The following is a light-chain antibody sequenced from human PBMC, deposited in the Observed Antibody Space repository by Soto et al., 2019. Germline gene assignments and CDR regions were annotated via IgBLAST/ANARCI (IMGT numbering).Light chain of an antibody. J-gene: IGLJ1*01. CDR2: EVT. CDR1: SGDVGAYNF. Sequence: QSVLTQPASVSGSPGQSITISCTGSSGDVGAYNFVSWYQHHPGKAPKLILYEVTTHPSGVSSRFSGSKSGNTASLTISGLQADDEANYYCSSYASSNTPYVFGTGTKVTVL. CDR3: SSYASSNTPYV. V-gene: IGLV2-14*01.